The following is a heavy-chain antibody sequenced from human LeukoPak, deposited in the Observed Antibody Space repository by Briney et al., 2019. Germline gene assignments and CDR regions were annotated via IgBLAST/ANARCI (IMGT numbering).Heavy chain of an antibody. CDR2: ISGSGGNT. V-gene: IGHV3-23*01. CDR1: GFTFSGYA. D-gene: IGHD6-6*01. CDR3: AKDLYTGSWCYGMDV. J-gene: IGHJ6*02. Sequence: GGSLRVSCAASGFTFSGYAMSWVRQAPGKGLEWVSAISGSGGNTYYADSVKGRFTISRDNSKNTLYLQMNSLRAEDTAVYYCAKDLYTGSWCYGMDVWGQGTTVTVSS.